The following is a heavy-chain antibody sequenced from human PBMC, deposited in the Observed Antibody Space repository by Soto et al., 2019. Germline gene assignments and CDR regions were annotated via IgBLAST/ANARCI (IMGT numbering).Heavy chain of an antibody. V-gene: IGHV4-4*07. Sequence: QVQLQESGPGLVEPSETLSLTCTVSGDSMNNYYWSWIRQSADKGLEWIGRISATGATTYISSLKRRIILSVDTSKNQFSLNLKFVTAADTAVYFCARYQSGAADFWGQGTVVTVS. D-gene: IGHD7-27*01. CDR2: ISATGAT. J-gene: IGHJ3*01. CDR1: GDSMNNYY. CDR3: ARYQSGAADF.